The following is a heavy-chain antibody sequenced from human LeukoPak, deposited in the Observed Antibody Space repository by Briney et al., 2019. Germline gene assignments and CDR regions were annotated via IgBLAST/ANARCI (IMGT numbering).Heavy chain of an antibody. CDR2: LSDSGVYT. V-gene: IGHV3-23*01. J-gene: IGHJ4*02. CDR1: GFTFSSYS. CDR3: AKKAHYDAYAKYFDY. Sequence: GSLRLSCAASGFTFSSYSMNWVRQAPGKGLEWVSILSDSGVYTYYADSVKGRFTISRDNSNNMLYLQMNSLRAEDTAVYYCAKKAHYDAYAKYFDYWGQGTLVTVSS. D-gene: IGHD4-17*01.